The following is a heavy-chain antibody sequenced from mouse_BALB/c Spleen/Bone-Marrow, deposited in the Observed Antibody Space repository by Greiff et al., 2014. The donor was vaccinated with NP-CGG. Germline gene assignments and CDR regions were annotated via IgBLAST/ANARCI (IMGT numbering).Heavy chain of an antibody. V-gene: IGHV1-20*02. Sequence: EVQLQQSGPELVKPGASVKISCKASGYSFTGYFMNWVMQSHGKSLEWIGRISPHNGDTFYNQKFKGKATLTVDKSSSTAHMELRSLASEDSAVYYCARGEDYGRGSWFAYWGQGTLVTVSA. D-gene: IGHD2-4*01. CDR1: GYSFTGYF. J-gene: IGHJ3*01. CDR3: ARGEDYGRGSWFAY. CDR2: ISPHNGDT.